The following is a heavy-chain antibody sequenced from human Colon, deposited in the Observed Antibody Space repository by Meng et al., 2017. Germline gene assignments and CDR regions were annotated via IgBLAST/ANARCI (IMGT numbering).Heavy chain of an antibody. V-gene: IGHV4-34*01. Sequence: HPSASLSLSCAVYGGSFSGYYWSWIRQPPGKGLEWIGEINHSGSTNYNPSLKSRVTISVDTSKNQFSLKLSSVTAADTAVYYCARVRITIFGVVSTFDYWGQGTLVTVSS. CDR3: ARVRITIFGVVSTFDY. J-gene: IGHJ4*02. CDR1: GGSFSGYY. CDR2: INHSGST. D-gene: IGHD3-3*01.